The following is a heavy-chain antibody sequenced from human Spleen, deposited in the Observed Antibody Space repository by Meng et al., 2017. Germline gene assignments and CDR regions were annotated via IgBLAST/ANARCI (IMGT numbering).Heavy chain of an antibody. CDR2: ISYDGSIK. CDR1: GFIFSTYA. D-gene: IGHD6-13*01. J-gene: IGHJ4*02. V-gene: IGHV3-30*04. CDR3: ARDLAADDY. Sequence: SCAASGFIFSTYAMHWVRQAPGKGLEWVALISYDGSIKYYSDSVKGRFTISRDNSKNTLFLQMNSLRLEDAAVYYCARDLAADDYWGQGTLVTVSS.